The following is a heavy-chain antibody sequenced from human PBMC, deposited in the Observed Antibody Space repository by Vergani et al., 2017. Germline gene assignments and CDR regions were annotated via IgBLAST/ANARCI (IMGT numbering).Heavy chain of an antibody. CDR1: GYTFTDYW. V-gene: IGHV5-51*01. CDR3: ARRATIFGVADY. Sequence: EVQLVPSGTEVKTPGESLKISCKDSGYTFTDYWIAWVRQSPGKGLEWMGIIYPDDSDTRYSPSFQGQGTISADKSINAAYLQWSSLKASDTAMYYCARRATIFGVADYWGQGTLVTVSS. CDR2: IYPDDSDT. D-gene: IGHD3-3*01. J-gene: IGHJ4*02.